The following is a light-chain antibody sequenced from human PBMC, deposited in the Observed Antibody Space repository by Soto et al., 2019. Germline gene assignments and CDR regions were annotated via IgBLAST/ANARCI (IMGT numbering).Light chain of an antibody. CDR3: AVWDGSLNGVV. CDR1: RSNVGNNA. CDR2: YDD. V-gene: IGLV1-36*01. Sequence: QSVLTQPPSVSEAPRQRVTISCSGSRSNVGNNAVNWYQQLPGKAPKLLIYYDDLLPSGVSDRFSGSKSGTSASLAISGLQSEDEADYYCAVWDGSLNGVVFGGGTKVTVL. J-gene: IGLJ3*02.